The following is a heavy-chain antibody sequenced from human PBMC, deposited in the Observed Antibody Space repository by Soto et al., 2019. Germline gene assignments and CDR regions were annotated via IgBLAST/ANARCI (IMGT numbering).Heavy chain of an antibody. D-gene: IGHD6-13*01. V-gene: IGHV3-66*01. CDR2: IYSGGST. Sequence: GGSLRLSCAASGFTVSSNYMSWVRQAPGKGLEWVSVIYSGGSTYYADSVKGRFTISRDNSKNTLYLQMNSLRAGDTAVYYCARGRGAAAYYYYYYMDVWGKGTTVTVSS. CDR1: GFTVSSNY. J-gene: IGHJ6*03. CDR3: ARGRGAAAYYYYYYMDV.